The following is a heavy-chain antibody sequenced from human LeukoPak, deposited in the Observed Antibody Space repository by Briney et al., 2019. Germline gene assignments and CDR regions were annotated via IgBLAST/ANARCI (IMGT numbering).Heavy chain of an antibody. CDR1: GYTFTSYG. Sequence: ASVKVSCKASGYTFTSYGISWVRQAPGQGLEWMGWISAYNGNTNYAQKLQGRVTMTTDTSTSTAHMELRSLRSDDTAVYYCARDDGSSWSGYAFDIWGQGAMVTVSS. D-gene: IGHD6-13*01. V-gene: IGHV1-18*01. CDR3: ARDDGSSWSGYAFDI. CDR2: ISAYNGNT. J-gene: IGHJ3*02.